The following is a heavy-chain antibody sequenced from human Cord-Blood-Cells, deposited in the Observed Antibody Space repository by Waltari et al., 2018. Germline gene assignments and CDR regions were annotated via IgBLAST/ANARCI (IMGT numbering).Heavy chain of an antibody. V-gene: IGHV1-24*01. CDR2: FDPEDGET. D-gene: IGHD3-10*01. CDR3: VHLSGSGSYYNYFDY. J-gene: IGHJ4*02. Sequence: RQAPGKGLEWMGGFDPEDGETIYAQKFQGRVTMTEDTSTDTAYMELSSLRSEDTAVYYCVHLSGSGSYYNYFDYWGQGTLVTVSS.